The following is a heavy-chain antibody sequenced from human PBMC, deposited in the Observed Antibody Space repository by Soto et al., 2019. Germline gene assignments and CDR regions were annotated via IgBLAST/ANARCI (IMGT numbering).Heavy chain of an antibody. Sequence: EVQLVESGGGLFRPGGSLRLSCTASGFTFSSFWMSWVRKAPGKGLGWVANIKEDGSGKYYVDSVKGRFSISRDNARNSLYLQMNSLRVKDTAVYYCVRVGRLGGYWGQGALVTVSS. CDR3: VRVGRLGGY. D-gene: IGHD3-16*01. V-gene: IGHV3-7*03. CDR2: IKEDGSGK. J-gene: IGHJ4*02. CDR1: GFTFSSFW.